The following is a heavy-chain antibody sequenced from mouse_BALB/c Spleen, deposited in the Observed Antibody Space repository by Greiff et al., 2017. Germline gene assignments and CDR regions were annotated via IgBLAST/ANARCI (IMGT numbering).Heavy chain of an antibody. CDR2: INPSNGGT. CDR1: GYTFTSYY. D-gene: IGHD6-1*01. Sequence: QVQLQQPGAELVKPGASVKLSCKASGYTFTSYYMYWVKQRPGQGLEWIGGINPSNGGTNFNEKFKSKATLTVDKSSSTAYMQLSSLTSEDSAVYYCARAQPAWFAYWGQGTLVTVSA. V-gene: IGHV1S81*02. J-gene: IGHJ3*01. CDR3: ARAQPAWFAY.